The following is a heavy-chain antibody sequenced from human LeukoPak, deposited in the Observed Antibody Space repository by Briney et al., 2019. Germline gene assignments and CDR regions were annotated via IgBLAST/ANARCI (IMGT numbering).Heavy chain of an antibody. CDR3: ARGLRKRGLDY. V-gene: IGHV4-38-2*02. D-gene: IGHD5-12*01. Sequence: PSETLSLTCTVSGYSISSGYYWGWIRQPPGKGLEWIGSIYHSGSTYYNPSLKSRVTISVDTSKNQFSLKLSSVTAADTAVYYCARGLRKRGLDYWGQGTLVTVSS. CDR2: IYHSGST. J-gene: IGHJ4*02. CDR1: GYSISSGYY.